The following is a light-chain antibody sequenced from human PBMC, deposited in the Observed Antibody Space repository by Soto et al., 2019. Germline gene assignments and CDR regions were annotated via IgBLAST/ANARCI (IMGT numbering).Light chain of an antibody. V-gene: IGKV3-11*01. J-gene: IGKJ3*01. Sequence: EIVLTQSPATLSLSPGERATLSCRASQSVSSYLAWDQQKPGQAPRLLIYDASNRATGIPARFSGSGSGTDFTLTISNLEPEDFAVYYGQQRTTFGPGTKVDIK. CDR3: QQRTT. CDR2: DAS. CDR1: QSVSSY.